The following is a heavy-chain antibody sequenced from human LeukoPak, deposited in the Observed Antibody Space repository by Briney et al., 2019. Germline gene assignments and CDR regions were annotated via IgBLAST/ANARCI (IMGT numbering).Heavy chain of an antibody. J-gene: IGHJ6*03. Sequence: SETLSLTCTVSGGSISSISYYWGWIRQPPGKWLEWIGSMYHNGGTYYNPSLKSRVTISVDTSKNQFSLKLSSVTAADTAVYYCARSSGRSPNREYMDVWGKGTTVTVSS. D-gene: IGHD1-14*01. CDR1: GGSISSISYY. CDR3: ARSSGRSPNREYMDV. CDR2: MYHNGGT. V-gene: IGHV4-39*07.